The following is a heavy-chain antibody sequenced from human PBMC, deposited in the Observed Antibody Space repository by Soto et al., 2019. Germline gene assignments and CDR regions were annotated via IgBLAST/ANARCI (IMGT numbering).Heavy chain of an antibody. CDR1: GGSISSSSFF. D-gene: IGHD4-17*01. J-gene: IGHJ6*03. V-gene: IGHV4-39*07. CDR2: IYYSGTT. CDR3: ARALTTGYYYYYMDV. Sequence: SETLSLTCTVSGGSISSSSFFWAWIRQPPGRGLEWIGSIYYSGTTYYNPSLKSRVTISVDTSKNQFSLKLSSVTAADTAVYYCARALTTGYYYYYMDVWGKGTTVTVSS.